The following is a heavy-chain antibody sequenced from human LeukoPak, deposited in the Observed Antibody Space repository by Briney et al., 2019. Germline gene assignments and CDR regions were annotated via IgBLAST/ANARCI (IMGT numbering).Heavy chain of an antibody. V-gene: IGHV3-21*01. D-gene: IGHD4-17*01. Sequence: PGGSLRLSRAASGFIFSSYNMKWVRQAPGEGLEWVSSISSSSGSINYADSVKGRFTISRDNARNSLYLQMNSLRAEDTAVYFCASGQDYGDGGRWGQGTLVTVSS. CDR3: ASGQDYGDGGR. J-gene: IGHJ4*02. CDR1: GFIFSSYN. CDR2: ISSSSGSI.